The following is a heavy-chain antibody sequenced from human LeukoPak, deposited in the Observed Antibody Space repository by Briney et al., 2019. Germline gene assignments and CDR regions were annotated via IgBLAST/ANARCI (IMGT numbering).Heavy chain of an antibody. V-gene: IGHV3-43*01. CDR3: AKEVDCPSDCLFFHS. CDR2: INRLGHT. J-gene: IGHJ4*02. D-gene: IGHD2-21*02. CDR1: GFTFDRFT. Sequence: PGGSLRLSCAASGFTFDRFTIHWVRQTPGKGLEWVSLINRLGHTFYADSVKGRFTISRDNSRNSVFLQMNSLRPEDTALYHCAKEVDCPSDCLFFHSWGKGTLVTVS.